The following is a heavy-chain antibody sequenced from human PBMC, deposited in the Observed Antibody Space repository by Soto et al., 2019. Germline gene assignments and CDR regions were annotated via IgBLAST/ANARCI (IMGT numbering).Heavy chain of an antibody. D-gene: IGHD2-15*01. V-gene: IGHV3-66*01. J-gene: IGHJ6*03. Sequence: EVQLVESGGGVVQPGGSLRLSCAASGFAVSSKYMSWVRQPPGRDPEWVALFNNVGSIYYSESVKGRFTISRDSSKNTLELQLNSLRAEDTAVYYCVRDDVYCGGGRCFGVPMDVWGKGTTVTVSS. CDR1: GFAVSSKY. CDR2: FNNVGSI. CDR3: VRDDVYCGGGRCFGVPMDV.